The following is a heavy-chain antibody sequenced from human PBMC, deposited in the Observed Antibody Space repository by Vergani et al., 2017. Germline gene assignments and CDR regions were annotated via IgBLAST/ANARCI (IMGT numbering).Heavy chain of an antibody. V-gene: IGHV4-39*01. CDR1: GGSISSSSYY. D-gene: IGHD3-16*01. J-gene: IGHJ2*01. CDR2: IYNSGNG. Sequence: QLQLQESGPGLVKPSETLSLTCTVSGGSISSSSYYWGCIRQPPGKGLEWIGSIYNSGNGDSSSSLKSRVTISADTSKNQFSLRLTSVTAADTAVYYCASGKYYSDSTSHFRGRYFDVWGRGTLVTVPS. CDR3: ASGKYYSDSTSHFRGRYFDV.